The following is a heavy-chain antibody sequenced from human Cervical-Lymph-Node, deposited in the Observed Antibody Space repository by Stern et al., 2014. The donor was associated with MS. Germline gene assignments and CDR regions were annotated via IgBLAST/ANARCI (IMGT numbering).Heavy chain of an antibody. CDR3: ARGWLFD. CDR1: GFTVNSNY. CDR2: IDSVGGT. D-gene: IGHD3-9*01. J-gene: IGHJ4*02. V-gene: IGHV3-53*01. Sequence: EVQLVESGGGLIQPGGSLRLSCAASGFTVNSNYMSWVRQAPGRGLECVSVIDSVGGTYYAYSVKARFTISRDNSKNTLYLQMNSLRTDDTAVYYCARGWLFDWGQGTLVTVSS.